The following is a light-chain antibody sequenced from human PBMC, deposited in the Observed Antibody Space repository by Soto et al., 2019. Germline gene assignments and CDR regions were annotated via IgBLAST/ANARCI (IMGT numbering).Light chain of an antibody. J-gene: IGKJ1*01. CDR1: QSVSTY. Sequence: EIVLTQSPATLSLSPGERATLSCRASQSVSTYLAWYQQKPGQAPRLLIYDASNRATGIPARFTGSGSGTDFTLTISSLEPEDFATYYCQQYSSHSTFGQGTKVDI. CDR2: DAS. V-gene: IGKV3-11*01. CDR3: QQYSSHST.